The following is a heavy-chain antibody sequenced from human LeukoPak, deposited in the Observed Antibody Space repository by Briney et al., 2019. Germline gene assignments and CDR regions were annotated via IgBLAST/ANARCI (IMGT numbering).Heavy chain of an antibody. CDR3: TKDITPGGADV. V-gene: IGHV3-9*01. Sequence: GRSLRLSCVASGLTLDRYAMHWVRQGPGKGLEWVAGFSLDTDRIDYADSVRGRFTVSKDDAKKTLYLQMNNLSTEDTALYYCTKDITPGGADVWGQGTTVTVSS. CDR1: GLTLDRYA. J-gene: IGHJ6*02. D-gene: IGHD3-10*01. CDR2: FSLDTDRI.